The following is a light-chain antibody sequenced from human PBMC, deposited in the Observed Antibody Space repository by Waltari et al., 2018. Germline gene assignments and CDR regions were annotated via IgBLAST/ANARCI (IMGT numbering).Light chain of an antibody. V-gene: IGLV3-19*01. CDR1: SLRSYY. Sequence: SSELTQDPAVSVALGQTVRITCQGDSLRSYYANWYQQKPGQAPVLVIYGQNNRPSGIPDRFSGSSSGNTASLTITGAQAEDEADFYCHARDSSGYHLVFGGGTKLTVL. J-gene: IGLJ2*01. CDR3: HARDSSGYHLV. CDR2: GQN.